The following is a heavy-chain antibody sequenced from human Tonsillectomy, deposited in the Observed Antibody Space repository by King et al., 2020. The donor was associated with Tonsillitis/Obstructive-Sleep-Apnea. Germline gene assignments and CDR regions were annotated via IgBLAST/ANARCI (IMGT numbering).Heavy chain of an antibody. CDR2: IYYSWST. CDR1: GGSISSYY. D-gene: IGHD2-15*01. V-gene: IGHV4-59*08. J-gene: IGHJ6*03. Sequence: VQLQESGPGLVKPSETLSLTCTVSGGSISSYYWSWIRQPPGKGLEWIGYIYYSWSTNYNPSLKSRVTISVDTSKNQFSLKLSSVTAADTAVYYCARQEGYCSGGSCPYYYYYYMDVWGKGTTVTVSS. CDR3: ARQEGYCSGGSCPYYYYYYMDV.